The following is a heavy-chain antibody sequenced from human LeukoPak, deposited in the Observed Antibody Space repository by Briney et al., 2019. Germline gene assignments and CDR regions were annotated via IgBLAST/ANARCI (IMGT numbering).Heavy chain of an antibody. CDR3: AKGSYYCTSSSCPQYYYYMDV. CDR2: ISGSGGST. J-gene: IGHJ6*03. D-gene: IGHD2-2*01. V-gene: IGHV3-23*01. Sequence: PGGSLRLSCAASVFTFSSYVMSWVRQAPGKGLEWVSAISGSGGSTYYADSVKGRFTISRDNSKNTLYLQMNSLRPEDTAVYYYAKGSYYCTSSSCPQYYYYMDVWGKGTTVTVSS. CDR1: VFTFSSYV.